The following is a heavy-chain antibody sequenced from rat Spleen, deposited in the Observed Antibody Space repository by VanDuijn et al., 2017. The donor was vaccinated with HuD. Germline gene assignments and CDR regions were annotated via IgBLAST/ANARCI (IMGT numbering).Heavy chain of an antibody. Sequence: EVQLVESGGGLVQPGRSLKLSCAASGFTFSNYGMAWVRQAPTKGLEWVATINYDGRSTFYRDSVRDRFTISRDNGKNILYLQIDSLKSEDTATYYCTRHGRGGTTYYYVMDVWGQGASVTVSS. D-gene: IGHD4-3*01. CDR1: GFTFSNYG. V-gene: IGHV5-29*01. J-gene: IGHJ4*01. CDR2: INYDGRST. CDR3: TRHGRGGTTYYYVMDV.